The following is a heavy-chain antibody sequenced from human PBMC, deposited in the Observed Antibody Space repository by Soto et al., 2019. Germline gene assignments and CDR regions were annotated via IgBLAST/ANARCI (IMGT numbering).Heavy chain of an antibody. CDR1: GYTFTSYG. D-gene: IGHD1-26*01. CDR3: ARGKRSHLSHGEY. J-gene: IGHJ4*02. CDR2: VSTDSGDT. Sequence: GASVKVSCKPSGYTFTSYGISWVRQGPGQGLQWMGWVSTDSGDTNYAQEFQDRVTMTTDTSTTTAYMELTSLRSEDTAVYYCARGKRSHLSHGEYWGQGTLVIVSS. V-gene: IGHV1-18*01.